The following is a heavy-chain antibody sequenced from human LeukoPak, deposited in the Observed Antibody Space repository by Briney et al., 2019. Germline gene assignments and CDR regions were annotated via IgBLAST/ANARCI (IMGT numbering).Heavy chain of an antibody. CDR1: GGTFSSYA. V-gene: IGHV1-69*05. Sequence: GASVKVSCKASGGTFSSYAISWVRQAPGQGLEWMGGIIPIFGTPNYAQQFQGRVTITTDESTSTAYMELSSLRSEDTAVYYCARDSGLRGGSLTFDYWGQGTLVTVSS. J-gene: IGHJ4*02. CDR2: IIPIFGTP. D-gene: IGHD2-15*01. CDR3: ARDSGLRGGSLTFDY.